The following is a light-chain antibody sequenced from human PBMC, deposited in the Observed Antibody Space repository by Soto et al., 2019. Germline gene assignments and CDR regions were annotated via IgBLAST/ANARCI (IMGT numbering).Light chain of an antibody. CDR2: EVT. V-gene: IGLV2-8*01. CDR1: SSDVGGYEY. Sequence: QSVLTEPPSASGAAGQSVAIGCTGTSSDVGGYEYVSWYQQHAGKAPKLMIYEVTIRPSGVSDRFSGSKSGNTASLTVSGLQAEDEADYYCSSYTGGNPSYVFGTGTKVTVL. CDR3: SSYTGGNPSYV. J-gene: IGLJ1*01.